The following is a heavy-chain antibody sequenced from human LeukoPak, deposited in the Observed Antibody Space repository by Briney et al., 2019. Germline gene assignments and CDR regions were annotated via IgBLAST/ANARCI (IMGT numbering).Heavy chain of an antibody. Sequence: ASVKVSCKASGYTFTGYYMHWVRQAPGQGLEWMGWINPNSGGTNYAQKFQGRVTMTRDTSISTAYMELSRPRSDDTAVYYCARSTSGSSNRFDYWGQGTLVTVSS. CDR1: GYTFTGYY. D-gene: IGHD1-26*01. CDR2: INPNSGGT. CDR3: ARSTSGSSNRFDY. V-gene: IGHV1-2*02. J-gene: IGHJ4*02.